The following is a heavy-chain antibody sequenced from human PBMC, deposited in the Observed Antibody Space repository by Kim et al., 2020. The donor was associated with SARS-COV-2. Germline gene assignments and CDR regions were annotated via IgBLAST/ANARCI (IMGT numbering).Heavy chain of an antibody. CDR1: VGSFSGYH. Sequence: SETLSLTCAVYVGSFSGYHWTWIRQSPGKGLEWIGQINHSGATNYNPSLKSRVAVSVDTSKYQFSLKVKSVTAADTAVYFCARGRAGVVPSPILGLGPYYECHALVVWGQGTTVSVS. CDR2: INHSGAT. J-gene: IGHJ6*02. V-gene: IGHV4-34*01. D-gene: IGHD3-3*01. CDR3: ARGRAGVVPSPILGLGPYYECHALVV.